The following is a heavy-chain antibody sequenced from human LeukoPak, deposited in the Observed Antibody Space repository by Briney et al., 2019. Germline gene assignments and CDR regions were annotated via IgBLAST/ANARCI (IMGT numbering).Heavy chain of an antibody. J-gene: IGHJ3*02. D-gene: IGHD2-15*01. CDR1: GGSISSSSYY. CDR2: IYYSGST. Sequence: SETLSLTCTVSGGSISSSSYYWGWIRQPPGKGRECIGTIYYSGSTYYDPSLKSRVTISVDTSKNLFSLKLSSVTAADTAIYYCARQHCSGGSCYHDAFDIWGQGTMVTVSS. CDR3: ARQHCSGGSCYHDAFDI. V-gene: IGHV4-39*01.